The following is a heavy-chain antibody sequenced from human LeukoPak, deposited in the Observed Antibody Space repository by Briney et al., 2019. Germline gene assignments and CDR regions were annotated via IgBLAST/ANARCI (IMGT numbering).Heavy chain of an antibody. D-gene: IGHD3-10*01. CDR2: ISAYNGNT. CDR3: ATGGRRDYYGSGSYAHYYYGMDV. CDR1: GYTFSSYG. V-gene: IGHV1-18*01. Sequence: GASVKVSCKASGYTFSSYGILWVRQAPGQGLEWMGWISAYNGNTNYAQKLQGRVTMTTDTSTSTAYMELRSLRSDDTAVYYCATGGRRDYYGSGSYAHYYYGMDVWGQGTTVTVSS. J-gene: IGHJ6*02.